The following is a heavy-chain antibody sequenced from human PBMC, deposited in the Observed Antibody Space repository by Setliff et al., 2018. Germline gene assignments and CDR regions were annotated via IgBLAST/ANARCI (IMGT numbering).Heavy chain of an antibody. CDR1: GGSFSAYY. CDR3: ATGDVYDSSAFFSDWFDP. J-gene: IGHJ5*02. CDR2: ISHGGGT. V-gene: IGHV4-34*01. Sequence: SETLSLSCTVYGGSFSAYYWSWIRQPPGKGLEWIGEISHGGGTNYNPSLKSRVTISIDTSKNLFSLKLTSVTAADTAVYYCATGDVYDSSAFFSDWFDPWGQGTLVTVSS. D-gene: IGHD3-22*01.